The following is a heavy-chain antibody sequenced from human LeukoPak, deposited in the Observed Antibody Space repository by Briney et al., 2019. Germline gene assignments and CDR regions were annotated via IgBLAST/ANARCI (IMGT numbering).Heavy chain of an antibody. Sequence: SETLSLTCIVSRGSINTYYWSWIRQPPGKGLEWIGYIYYSGSTNYNPSLKNRVSLSIDTSKNQFSLKLSSVTAADTAVYYCARGNNLLDPWGQGTLVTVSS. CDR2: IYYSGST. J-gene: IGHJ5*02. D-gene: IGHD1/OR15-1a*01. CDR3: ARGNNLLDP. V-gene: IGHV4-59*01. CDR1: RGSINTYY.